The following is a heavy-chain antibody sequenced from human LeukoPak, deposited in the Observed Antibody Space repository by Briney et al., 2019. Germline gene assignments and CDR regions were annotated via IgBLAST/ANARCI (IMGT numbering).Heavy chain of an antibody. CDR2: ISSSGGST. Sequence: GGSLRLSCAASGFTFSSYAMSWVREAPGKGLEWVSAISSSGGSTYYADSVKGRFTISRDKSKNTLYLQMDSLRAEDTAVYYCAKVRDDFWSGYYIEGISVFDYWGQGTLVTVSS. CDR1: GFTFSSYA. V-gene: IGHV3-23*01. J-gene: IGHJ4*02. D-gene: IGHD3-3*01. CDR3: AKVRDDFWSGYYIEGISVFDY.